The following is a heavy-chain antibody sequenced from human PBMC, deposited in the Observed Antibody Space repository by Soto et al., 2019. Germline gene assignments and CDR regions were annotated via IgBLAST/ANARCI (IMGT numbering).Heavy chain of an antibody. V-gene: IGHV1-3*01. J-gene: IGHJ4*02. CDR1: GYTFTSYG. Sequence: ASVKVSCKASGYTFTSYGINWVRQAPGRGLEWMGWINPGNGNTKYSQQFQGRVIIDRDTSASTAYMELSSLRPEDTAVYYCARGGYFDSSNYLDYWGMGTLVTVSS. D-gene: IGHD3-22*01. CDR2: INPGNGNT. CDR3: ARGGYFDSSNYLDY.